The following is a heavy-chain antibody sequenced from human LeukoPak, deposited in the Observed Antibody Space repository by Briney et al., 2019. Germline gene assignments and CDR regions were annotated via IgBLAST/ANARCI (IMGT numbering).Heavy chain of an antibody. CDR1: GYTFTSYD. Sequence: ASVTVSCKASGYTFTSYDINWVRQAPGQGLEWMGWMNPNSGNTGYAQKFQGRVTMTRNTSISTAYMELSSLRSEDTAVYYCARGHDYGDYYYYYGMDVWGQGTTVTVSS. D-gene: IGHD4-17*01. J-gene: IGHJ6*02. V-gene: IGHV1-8*01. CDR3: ARGHDYGDYYYYYGMDV. CDR2: MNPNSGNT.